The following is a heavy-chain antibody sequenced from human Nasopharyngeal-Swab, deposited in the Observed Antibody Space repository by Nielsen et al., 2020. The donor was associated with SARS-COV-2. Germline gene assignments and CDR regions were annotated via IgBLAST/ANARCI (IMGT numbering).Heavy chain of an antibody. CDR3: ARDPSTIFGGGIGMDV. J-gene: IGHJ6*02. CDR2: IYTSGST. V-gene: IGHV4-4*07. D-gene: IGHD3-3*01. Sequence: SETLSLTCTVPGGSISSYYWSWIRQPAGKGLEWIGRIYTSGSTNYNPSLKSRVTMSVDTSKNQFSLKLSSVTAADTAVYYCARDPSTIFGGGIGMDVWGQGTTVTVSS. CDR1: GGSISSYY.